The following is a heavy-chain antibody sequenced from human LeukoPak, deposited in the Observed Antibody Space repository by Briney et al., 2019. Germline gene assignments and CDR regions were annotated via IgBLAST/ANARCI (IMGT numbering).Heavy chain of an antibody. CDR2: INPNSGST. D-gene: IGHD2-15*01. CDR1: GYTFTGYY. V-gene: IGHV1-2*02. J-gene: IGHJ4*02. CDR3: ARVNRIAPYGADY. Sequence: VASVKVSCKASGYTFTGYYMYWVRQAPGQGLEWMGWINPNSGSTNYAQKFQGRVTMTRDMSFSTAYMELSSLTSDDTAVYYCARVNRIAPYGADYWGQGTLVTVSS.